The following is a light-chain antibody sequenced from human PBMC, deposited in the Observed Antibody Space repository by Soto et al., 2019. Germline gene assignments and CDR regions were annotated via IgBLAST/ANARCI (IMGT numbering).Light chain of an antibody. CDR1: NVGEYDY. CDR2: EVT. J-gene: IGLJ2*01. CDR3: SSYTSSNTLV. Sequence: QSALTQPPSASGSPGQSVTISCTGSNVGEYDYVSWYQQHPGKAPKLMIHEVTKRPSGVPDRFSGSKSGNTASLTVSGLQAEDEADYYCSSYTSSNTLVFGGGTKVTVL. V-gene: IGLV2-8*01.